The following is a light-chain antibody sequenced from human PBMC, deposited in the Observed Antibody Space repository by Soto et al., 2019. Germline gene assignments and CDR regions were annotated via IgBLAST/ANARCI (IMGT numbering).Light chain of an antibody. CDR2: ATS. Sequence: DIQMTQSPTSLSASVGDRDTITCRASQNIRSYLNWYQQRPGKAPNLLIYATSILQTGVPSRFSGSGTGTDFTLTINGLQPEDFATYYCQQGYTTRWTFGQGTKVEIK. V-gene: IGKV1-39*01. J-gene: IGKJ1*01. CDR3: QQGYTTRWT. CDR1: QNIRSY.